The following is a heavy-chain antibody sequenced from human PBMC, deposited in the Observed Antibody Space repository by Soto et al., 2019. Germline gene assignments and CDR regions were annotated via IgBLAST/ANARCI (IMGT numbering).Heavy chain of an antibody. CDR3: ARDRGYGDYFDY. D-gene: IGHD4-17*01. CDR2: IYYSGST. Sequence: QVQLQESGPGLVKPSETLSLTCTVSGGSISSYYWSWTRQPPGKGLEWIGYIYYSGSTNYNPSLKSRVTISVDTSKNQFSLMLSSVTAADTAVYYCARDRGYGDYFDYWGLGTLVTVSS. J-gene: IGHJ4*02. V-gene: IGHV4-59*01. CDR1: GGSISSYY.